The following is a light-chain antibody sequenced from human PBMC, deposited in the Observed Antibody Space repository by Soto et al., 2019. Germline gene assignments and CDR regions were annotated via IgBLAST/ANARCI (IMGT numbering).Light chain of an antibody. Sequence: QSVLTQPASVSGSPGQSITISCTGTSSDVGGYNYVSWYQQHPGKAPKLMIYEVSNRPSGVSNRFSGSKSGNTASLTISGLQAEDEADSYCSSYTSSSTLSVFGTGTKLTVL. CDR2: EVS. V-gene: IGLV2-14*01. CDR3: SSYTSSSTLSV. CDR1: SSDVGGYNY. J-gene: IGLJ1*01.